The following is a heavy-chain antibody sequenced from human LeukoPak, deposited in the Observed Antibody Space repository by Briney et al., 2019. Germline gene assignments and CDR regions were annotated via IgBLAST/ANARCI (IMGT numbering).Heavy chain of an antibody. V-gene: IGHV1-18*01. CDR3: ARRPAVVAMILTFDY. Sequence: ASVKVSCKASGYTFTSYGISWVRQAPGQGLEWMGWISAYNGNTDYAQKLQGRLTMTTDTSTSTAYMELRSLRSDDTAVYYCARRPAVVAMILTFDYWGQGTLVTVSS. J-gene: IGHJ4*02. CDR2: ISAYNGNT. D-gene: IGHD5-12*01. CDR1: GYTFTSYG.